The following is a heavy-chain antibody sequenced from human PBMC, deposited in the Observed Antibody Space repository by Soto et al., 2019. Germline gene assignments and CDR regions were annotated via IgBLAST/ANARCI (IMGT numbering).Heavy chain of an antibody. Sequence: PSETLSLTCTVSGGSISSYYWSWIRQPPGKGLEWIGYIYYSGSTNYNPSLKSRVTISVDTSKNQFSLKLSSVTAADTAVYYCARLNYDFWSGPTADYYYGMDVWGQGTTVTVSS. V-gene: IGHV4-59*08. D-gene: IGHD3-3*01. CDR3: ARLNYDFWSGPTADYYYGMDV. CDR2: IYYSGST. CDR1: GGSISSYY. J-gene: IGHJ6*02.